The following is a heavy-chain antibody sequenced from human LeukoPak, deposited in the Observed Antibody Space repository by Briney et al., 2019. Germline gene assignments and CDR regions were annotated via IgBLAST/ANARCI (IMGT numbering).Heavy chain of an antibody. V-gene: IGHV1-69*13. CDR3: ARPLRYCRGGSCFYSFDY. CDR1: GGTFSSYA. D-gene: IGHD2-15*01. J-gene: IGHJ4*02. CDR2: IIPIFGTA. Sequence: SVKVSCKASGGTFSSYAISWVRHAPGQGLEWMGGIIPIFGTANSAQKFQGRVTFTADESTSTAYMELSSLRSEDTAVYYCARPLRYCRGGSCFYSFDYWGQGTLVTVSS.